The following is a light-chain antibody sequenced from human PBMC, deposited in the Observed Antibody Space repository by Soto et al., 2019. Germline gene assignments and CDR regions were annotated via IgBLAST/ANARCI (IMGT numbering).Light chain of an antibody. Sequence: SALTQPASVSGSPGQSITISCTGTSSDVGSYNLVSWYQQHPGKAPKLMIYEGSKRPSGVSNRFSGSKSGNTASLSISGLQAEDEADYYCCSYAGRSSWVFGGGTKLTVL. CDR1: SSDVGSYNL. V-gene: IGLV2-23*01. J-gene: IGLJ3*02. CDR2: EGS. CDR3: CSYAGRSSWV.